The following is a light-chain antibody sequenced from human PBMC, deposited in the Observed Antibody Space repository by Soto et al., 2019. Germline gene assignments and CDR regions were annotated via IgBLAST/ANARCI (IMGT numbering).Light chain of an antibody. J-gene: IGLJ2*01. CDR2: SDN. Sequence: QSVLTQAPSASGTPGQRVTISCSGSNSNIGRNTVNWYQQLPGTAPKLLIYSDNQRPSGVPDRFSGSKSGTSASLAISGLQSEDEAAYYCAAWDDSLNGLVVFGGGTKLTDL. V-gene: IGLV1-44*01. CDR1: NSNIGRNT. CDR3: AAWDDSLNGLVV.